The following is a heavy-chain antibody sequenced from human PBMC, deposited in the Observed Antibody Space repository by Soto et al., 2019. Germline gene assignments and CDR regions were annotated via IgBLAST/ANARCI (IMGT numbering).Heavy chain of an antibody. CDR3: ASGLLHDAFDI. CDR1: GGSISSYY. Sequence: SETLSLTCTVSGGSISSYYLSWIRQPPGKGLEWIGYIYYSGSTNYNPSLKSRVTISVDTSKNQFSLKLSSVTAADTAVYYCASGLLHDAFDIWGQGTMVTVSS. CDR2: IYYSGST. J-gene: IGHJ3*02. V-gene: IGHV4-59*01. D-gene: IGHD4-4*01.